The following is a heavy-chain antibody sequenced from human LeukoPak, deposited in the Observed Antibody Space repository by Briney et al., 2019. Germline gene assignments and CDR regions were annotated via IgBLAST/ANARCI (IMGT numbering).Heavy chain of an antibody. CDR2: IYSSGST. CDR3: ARDAYSPDVFDM. CDR1: GASISSGPHY. V-gene: IGHV4-61*02. Sequence: KPSETLSLTCTVSGASISSGPHYWSWIRQPAGKGLEWTGRIYSSGSTNYNPSLESRVTISADTSKNQFSLTLHSVTAADTAVYYCARDAYSPDVFDMWGQGTMVTVSS. D-gene: IGHD4-11*01. J-gene: IGHJ3*02.